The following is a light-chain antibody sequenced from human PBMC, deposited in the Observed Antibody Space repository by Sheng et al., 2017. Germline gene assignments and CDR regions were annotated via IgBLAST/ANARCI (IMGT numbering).Light chain of an antibody. CDR1: QSLSHY. CDR2: VSS. Sequence: IVLTQSPANLSLSPGERATLSCRASQSLSHYLAWYQQKPGQAPRLLISVSSTRATGIPAKFNGSGSGTEFTLTISSLQSEDFAVYYCQQYNNWPPTWAFGHGTKVEIK. CDR3: QQYNNWPPTWA. V-gene: IGKV3-15*01. J-gene: IGKJ1*01.